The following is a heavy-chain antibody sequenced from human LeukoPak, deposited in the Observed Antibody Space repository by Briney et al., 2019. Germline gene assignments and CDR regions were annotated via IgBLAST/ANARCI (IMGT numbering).Heavy chain of an antibody. V-gene: IGHV1-69*04. D-gene: IGHD3-10*01. CDR1: GGTFSSYA. Sequence: SVKVSCKASGGTFSSYAISWVRLAPGQGLEWMGRIIPILGIANYAQKFQGRVTITADKSTSTAYMELSSLRAEDTAVYYCAKVAVEYYYGSGSFDYWGQGTLVTVSS. J-gene: IGHJ4*02. CDR3: AKVAVEYYYGSGSFDY. CDR2: IIPILGIA.